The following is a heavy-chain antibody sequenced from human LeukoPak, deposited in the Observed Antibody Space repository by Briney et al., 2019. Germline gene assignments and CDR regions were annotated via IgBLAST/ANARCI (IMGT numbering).Heavy chain of an antibody. V-gene: IGHV3-11*01. D-gene: IGHD1-7*01. Sequence: GGSLRLSCAASGFTFSDYYMSWIRQAPGKGLEWVSYISSSGSTIYYADSVKGRFTISRDNAKNSPYLQMNSLRAEDTAVYYCARDLITGTVNYWGQGTLVTVSS. CDR2: ISSSGSTI. CDR1: GFTFSDYY. J-gene: IGHJ4*02. CDR3: ARDLITGTVNY.